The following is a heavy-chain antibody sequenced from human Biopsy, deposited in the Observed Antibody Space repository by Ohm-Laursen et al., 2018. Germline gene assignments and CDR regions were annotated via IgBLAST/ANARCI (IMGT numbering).Heavy chain of an antibody. J-gene: IGHJ5*02. V-gene: IGHV4-39*01. Sequence: SETLSLTCTVSGDSISTSTTYYWAWLRQPPGKGLEWIGSIYNSETTFYNPSLKSRVAISVDTSTNQFSLKVSSVTAAYTALYYCARHPTGFWFDPWGHGTLVTVSS. CDR2: IYNSETT. CDR3: ARHPTGFWFDP. CDR1: GDSISTSTTYY.